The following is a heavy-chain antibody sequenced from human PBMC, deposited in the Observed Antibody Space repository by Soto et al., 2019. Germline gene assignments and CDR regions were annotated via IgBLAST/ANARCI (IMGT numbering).Heavy chain of an antibody. D-gene: IGHD1-26*01. CDR1: GGTFSSYA. J-gene: IGHJ4*02. CDR3: ARGDMGWELPDY. CDR2: IIPIFGTA. V-gene: IGHV1-69*01. Sequence: QVQLVQSGAEVKKPGSSVKVSCKASGGTFSSYAISWVRQAPGQGLEWMGGIIPIFGTANYAQKFQGRVTITADVSTSTVYLELSILRSEDTAVYYCARGDMGWELPDYWGQGTLVTVSS.